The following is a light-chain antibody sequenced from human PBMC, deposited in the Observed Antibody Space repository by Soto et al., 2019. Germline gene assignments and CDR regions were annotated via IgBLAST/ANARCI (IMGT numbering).Light chain of an antibody. CDR1: QGISSA. J-gene: IGKJ4*01. V-gene: IGKV1-13*02. Sequence: AIQLTQSPSSLSASLGDRVTITCRTSQGISSALAWYRQRPGKAPELLIYDVSTLASGVTSRFRGSGSGTDFTLPISGLQPEDFATYYCQQFSTYPLTFGGGTKVEIK. CDR3: QQFSTYPLT. CDR2: DVS.